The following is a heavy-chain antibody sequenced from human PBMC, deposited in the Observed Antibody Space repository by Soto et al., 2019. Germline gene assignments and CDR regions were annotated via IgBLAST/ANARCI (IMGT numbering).Heavy chain of an antibody. D-gene: IGHD5-18*01. Sequence: EVQLVESGGGLVQPGGSLRLSCEASGFMFSAYWMSWVRQAPGKGLEWVANIHGDGGKIYYVDSVKGRFTISRDNRKRSLYLQMSSLRAEDTAVYYCARDFYGGYTYGPGDYWGQAALVAVSS. CDR1: GFMFSAYW. CDR2: IHGDGGKI. J-gene: IGHJ4*02. V-gene: IGHV3-7*01. CDR3: ARDFYGGYTYGPGDY.